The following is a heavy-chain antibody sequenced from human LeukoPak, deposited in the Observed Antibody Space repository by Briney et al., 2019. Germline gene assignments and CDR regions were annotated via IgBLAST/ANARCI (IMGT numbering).Heavy chain of an antibody. CDR1: GYTFTSYV. V-gene: IGHV1-18*01. CDR2: ISAYNGNT. Sequence: ASVKVPCKASGYTFTSYVITWVRQAPGQGLEWMGWISAYNGNTNYAQKIQGRVTMTTDRSTSTAYLELRSLRSDDTAVYYCARGTYLDYWGQGTLVTVSS. CDR3: ARGTYLDY. J-gene: IGHJ4*02.